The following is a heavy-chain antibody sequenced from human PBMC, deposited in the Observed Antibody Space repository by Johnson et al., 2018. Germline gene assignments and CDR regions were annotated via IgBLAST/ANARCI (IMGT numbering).Heavy chain of an antibody. V-gene: IGHV3-74*01. CDR3: VRDVGIPGADRGDWYKWFDP. CDR2: ISQDGRNT. D-gene: IGHD3-9*01. CDR1: EFTFRDYW. Sequence: EVQLVESGGGLVQPGGSLRLSCAASEFTFRDYWMHWVRQTPEKGLVWVSHISQDGRNTAHADSVAGRFLISSDNAKNTVYLQMNSLRADDTALYYCVRDVGIPGADRGDWYKWFDPWGQGTLVTVSS. J-gene: IGHJ5*02.